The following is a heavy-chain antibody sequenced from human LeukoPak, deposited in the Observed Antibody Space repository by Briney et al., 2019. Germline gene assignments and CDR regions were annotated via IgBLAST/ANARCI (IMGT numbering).Heavy chain of an antibody. CDR1: GFTCSSYW. Sequence: PGGPLRLSYAASGFTCSSYWMSWVRQAPGKGLEWVANIKQDGSEKYYVDPVKGRFTISRDNAKNSLYLQMNSLRAEDTAVYYCVRFYYDFWSGYSDYWGQGTLVTVSS. V-gene: IGHV3-7*01. J-gene: IGHJ4*02. D-gene: IGHD3-3*01. CDR3: VRFYYDFWSGYSDY. CDR2: IKQDGSEK.